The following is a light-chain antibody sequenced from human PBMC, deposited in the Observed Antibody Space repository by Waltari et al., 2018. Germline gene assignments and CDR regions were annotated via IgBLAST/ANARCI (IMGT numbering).Light chain of an antibody. CDR3: ETWDSDSSV. J-gene: IGLJ3*02. CDR2: IEHSGSN. CDR1: SGHSTYI. Sequence: QPVLTQSSSASASLGSSVKLTCTLSSGHSTYIIAWHQQQPGKAPRFLIKIEHSGSNLKVTGVFDRFSGSSSGAARYLTISNVQSEDEADYYCETWDSDSSVFGGGTKLTVL. V-gene: IGLV4-60*03.